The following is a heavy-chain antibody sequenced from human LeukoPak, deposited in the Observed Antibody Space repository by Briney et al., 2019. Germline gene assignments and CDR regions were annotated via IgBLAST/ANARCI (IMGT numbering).Heavy chain of an antibody. V-gene: IGHV1-69*05. CDR2: MIPIFGTA. Sequence: SVKVSCKASGGTFSSYAISWVRQAPGQGLEWMGRMIPIFGTANYAQKFQGRVTITTDESTSTAYMELSSLRSEDTAVYYCARGGVYGDYETRFDYWGQGTLVTVSS. CDR1: GGTFSSYA. CDR3: ARGGVYGDYETRFDY. J-gene: IGHJ4*02. D-gene: IGHD4-17*01.